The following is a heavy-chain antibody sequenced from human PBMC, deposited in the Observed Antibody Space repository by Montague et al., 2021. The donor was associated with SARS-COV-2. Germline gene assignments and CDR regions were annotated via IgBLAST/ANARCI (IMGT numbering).Heavy chain of an antibody. CDR2: IYYSRST. J-gene: IGHJ4*02. D-gene: IGHD3-22*01. Sequence: SETLSLTCTVSGGSISNYYWSWIRQPPGKELEWIGYIYYSRSTNYNPSLKSRVTISVDTSKNQFSLKLSSVTAADTAVYYCARVQRRYYYDVGVYAHFDYWAQGTLVTVSS. V-gene: IGHV4-59*01. CDR1: GGSISNYY. CDR3: ARVQRRYYYDVGVYAHFDY.